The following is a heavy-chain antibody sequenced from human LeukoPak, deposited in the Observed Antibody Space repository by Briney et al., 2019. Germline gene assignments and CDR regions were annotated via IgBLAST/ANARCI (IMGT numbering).Heavy chain of an antibody. D-gene: IGHD6-19*01. Sequence: ASVKVSCKASGYTFTSYYMHWVRQAPGQGLEWMGIINPSGGSTSYAQKFQGRVTMTRDMSTSTVYMELSSLRSEDTAVYYCAKDDTSGWYDYWGQGTLVTVSS. CDR3: AKDDTSGWYDY. CDR1: GYTFTSYY. V-gene: IGHV1-46*01. CDR2: INPSGGST. J-gene: IGHJ4*02.